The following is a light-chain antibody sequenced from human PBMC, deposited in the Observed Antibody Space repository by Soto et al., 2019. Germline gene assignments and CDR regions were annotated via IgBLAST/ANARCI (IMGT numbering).Light chain of an antibody. J-gene: IGKJ4*01. CDR1: QGISSG. Sequence: AIQLTQSPSSLSASVGDRVTITCRASQGISSGLAWYQQQPGKAPKLLIYDASSLGRGVPSRFSGSGSGTDFTLIISSLQPEDFATYYCQQFNNYPLTFGGGTKVEIK. CDR2: DAS. V-gene: IGKV1D-13*01. CDR3: QQFNNYPLT.